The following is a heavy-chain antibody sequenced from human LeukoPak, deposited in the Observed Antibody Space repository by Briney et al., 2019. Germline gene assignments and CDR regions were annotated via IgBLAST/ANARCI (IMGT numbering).Heavy chain of an antibody. CDR1: GHVFTGYY. CDR2: INPKSGDT. D-gene: IGHD1-26*01. V-gene: IGHV1-2*02. Sequence: GASVKVSCKASGHVFTGYYFHWVRQAPGQGLEWMGWINPKSGDTNYAQKSQGRVTMTRDTSISTAYMELSRLRSDDTAVYYCARGFTGELGGVDHWGQGTLVTVSS. J-gene: IGHJ4*02. CDR3: ARGFTGELGGVDH.